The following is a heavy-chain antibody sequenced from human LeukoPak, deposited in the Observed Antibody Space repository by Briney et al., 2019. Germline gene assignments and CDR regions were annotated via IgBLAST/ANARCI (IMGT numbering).Heavy chain of an antibody. Sequence: GGSLRLSCAASGFTFSNYAMSWVRQAPGKGLEWVSSISGRGVSTYYADSVKGRFTVSRDNAKNTLYLQMNSLRVDDTALYYCARVPYGSGTYDYWGRGTLVTVSS. V-gene: IGHV3-23*01. D-gene: IGHD3-10*01. CDR1: GFTFSNYA. CDR3: ARVPYGSGTYDY. CDR2: ISGRGVST. J-gene: IGHJ4*02.